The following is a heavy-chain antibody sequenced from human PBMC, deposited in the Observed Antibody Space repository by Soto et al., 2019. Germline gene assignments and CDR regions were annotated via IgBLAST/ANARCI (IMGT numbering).Heavy chain of an antibody. D-gene: IGHD3-16*01. CDR2: ISPNNGNT. CDR3: ARDVGVSGELYY. J-gene: IGHJ4*02. V-gene: IGHV1-18*01. Sequence: GASVKVSSKASGYTSTGYGISWWRQAPGQGLEWMGRISPNNGNTNYAQKLQGRVTMTTDTSTSTAYMELRSLRSDDTAVYYCARDVGVSGELYYWGQGTLVTVSS. CDR1: GYTSTGYG.